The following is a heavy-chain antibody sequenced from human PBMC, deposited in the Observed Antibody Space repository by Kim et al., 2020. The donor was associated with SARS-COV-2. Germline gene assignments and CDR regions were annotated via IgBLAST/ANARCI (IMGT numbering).Heavy chain of an antibody. V-gene: IGHV3-11*01. CDR3: AKCCTSASCFIDS. J-gene: IGHJ4*02. D-gene: IGHD2-2*01. Sequence: YCADSLKGRFTISRDNPKNSLYLQMNRLRAEDTAGYYCAKCCTSASCFIDSWGQGTLVTVSS.